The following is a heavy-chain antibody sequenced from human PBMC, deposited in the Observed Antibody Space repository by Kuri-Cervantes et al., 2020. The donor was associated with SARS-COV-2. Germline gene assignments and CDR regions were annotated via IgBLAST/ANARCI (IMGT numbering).Heavy chain of an antibody. Sequence: GESLKISCAASGFTFSSYAMHWVRQAPGKGLEWVAVISYDGSNKYYADSVKGRFTISRDNSKNTLYLQMNSLRAEDTAVYYCAKEYSGSDEYGMDVWGQGTTVTVSS. CDR2: ISYDGSNK. CDR3: AKEYSGSDEYGMDV. J-gene: IGHJ6*02. CDR1: GFTFSSYA. D-gene: IGHD1-26*01. V-gene: IGHV3-30*01.